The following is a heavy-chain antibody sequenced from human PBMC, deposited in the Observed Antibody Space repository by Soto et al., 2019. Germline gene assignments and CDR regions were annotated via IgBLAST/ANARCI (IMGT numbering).Heavy chain of an antibody. V-gene: IGHV3-15*01. J-gene: IGHJ4*02. D-gene: IGHD5-18*01. Sequence: XVYLRHSCACSGLTFGNACMSWVRQAAGKGLGWVGRIKSKAAGGTTDYAAAVKGRFTIALDDSKTTMYLEGNSLKTSDTAVDYCTTHRGWIHYWGQGTVVTVSS. CDR3: TTHRGWIHY. CDR2: IKSKAAGGTT. CDR1: GLTFGNAC.